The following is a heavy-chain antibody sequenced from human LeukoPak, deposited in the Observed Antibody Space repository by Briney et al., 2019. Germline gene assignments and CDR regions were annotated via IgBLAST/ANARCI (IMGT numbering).Heavy chain of an antibody. CDR3: ARVSSGSYFRYYYYMDV. CDR2: INSDGSST. J-gene: IGHJ6*03. CDR1: GFTFSNYW. D-gene: IGHD1-26*01. V-gene: IGHV3-74*01. Sequence: GGSLRLSCAASGFTFSNYWMHWVRQAPGKGLVWVSRINSDGSSTSYADSVKGRFTISRDNAKNTLYLQMNSLRAEDTAVYYCARVSSGSYFRYYYYMDVWGKGTTVTVSS.